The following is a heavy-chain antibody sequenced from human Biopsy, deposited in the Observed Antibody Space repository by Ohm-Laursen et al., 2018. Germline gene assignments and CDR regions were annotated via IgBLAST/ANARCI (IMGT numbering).Heavy chain of an antibody. D-gene: IGHD5-12*01. Sequence: GTLSLTCTVSGDSISSYYWSWIRQPPGKGLEWIGYVYYTGSTDYNPSLQSRVTISVDTSKNHFSLRLRSVTPADTAIYYCAREAIGVATAFDIWGQGTMATVSS. CDR2: VYYTGST. J-gene: IGHJ3*02. CDR1: GDSISSYY. V-gene: IGHV4-59*01. CDR3: AREAIGVATAFDI.